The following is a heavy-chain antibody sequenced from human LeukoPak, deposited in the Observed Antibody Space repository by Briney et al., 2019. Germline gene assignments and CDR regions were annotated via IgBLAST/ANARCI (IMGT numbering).Heavy chain of an antibody. D-gene: IGHD1-14*01. CDR3: ARGRKVSGRSGHYYYYYMDV. J-gene: IGHJ6*03. Sequence: ASVKVSCKASGYTFTSYDINWVRQATGQGLEWMGWMNPNSGNTGYAQKFQGRVTMTRNTSISTAYMELSSLRSEDTAVYYCARGRKVSGRSGHYYYYYMDVWGKGTTVTISS. V-gene: IGHV1-8*01. CDR1: GYTFTSYD. CDR2: MNPNSGNT.